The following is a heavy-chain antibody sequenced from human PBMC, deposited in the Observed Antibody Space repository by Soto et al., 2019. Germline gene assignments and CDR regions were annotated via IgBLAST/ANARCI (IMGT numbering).Heavy chain of an antibody. J-gene: IGHJ3*02. D-gene: IGHD4-17*01. CDR1: GYTFTSYG. V-gene: IGHV1-46*03. CDR2: INPSGGST. Sequence: GASVKVSCKASGYTFTSYGIIWVRQAPGQGLEWMGIINPSGGSTSYAQKFQGRVTMTRDTSTSTVYMELSSLRSEDTAVYYCARGNYGDYAVRAFDIWGQGTMVTVSS. CDR3: ARGNYGDYAVRAFDI.